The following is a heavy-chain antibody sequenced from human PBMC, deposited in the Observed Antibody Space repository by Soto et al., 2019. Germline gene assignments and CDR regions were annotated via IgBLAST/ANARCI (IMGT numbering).Heavy chain of an antibody. J-gene: IGHJ5*02. D-gene: IGHD3-22*01. V-gene: IGHV3-30*18. CDR1: GVTFSRYG. Sequence: QVQLVESGGGVVQPGRSLRLSCAVSGVTFSRYGMHWVRQAPGKGLEWVAVISDDGSTEYYGDSVKGRFIISRDNPKNTLYLQMNSRRADDTAVYFCAKEGGTGESTMKYRYDRLGQGTLVNVSS. CDR3: AKEGGTGESTMKYRYDR. CDR2: ISDDGSTE.